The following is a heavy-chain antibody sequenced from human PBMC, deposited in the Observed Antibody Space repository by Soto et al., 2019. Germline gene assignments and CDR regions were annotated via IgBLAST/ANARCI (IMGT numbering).Heavy chain of an antibody. CDR3: ARALIVKSQYYYYYYGMDV. CDR1: GDSVSSNSAA. CDR2: TYYRSKWYN. V-gene: IGHV6-1*01. D-gene: IGHD3-22*01. J-gene: IGHJ6*02. Sequence: SQTLSLTCAISGDSVSSNSAAWNWIRQSPSRGLEWLGRTYYRSKWYNDYAVSVKSRITINPDTSKNQFSLQLNSVTPEDTAVYYCARALIVKSQYYYYYYGMDVWGQGTTVTVSS.